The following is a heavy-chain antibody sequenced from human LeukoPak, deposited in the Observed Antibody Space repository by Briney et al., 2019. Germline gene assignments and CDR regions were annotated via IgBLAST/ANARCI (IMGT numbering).Heavy chain of an antibody. D-gene: IGHD3-10*01. Sequence: PSETLSLTCTVSGGSISSYYWSWIRQPAGKGLEWIGRIYTSGSTNYNPSLKSRVTISVDTSKNQFSLKLSSVTAADTAVYYCATSGRGSGSYTNPNWFDPWGQGTLVTVSS. V-gene: IGHV4-4*07. J-gene: IGHJ5*02. CDR2: IYTSGST. CDR1: GGSISSYY. CDR3: ATSGRGSGSYTNPNWFDP.